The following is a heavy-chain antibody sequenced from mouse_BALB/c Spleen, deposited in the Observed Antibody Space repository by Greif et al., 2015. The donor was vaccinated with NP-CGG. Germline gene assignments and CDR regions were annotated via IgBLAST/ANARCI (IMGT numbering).Heavy chain of an antibody. V-gene: IGHV1-80*01. CDR1: GYAFSSYW. CDR2: IYPGDGDT. Sequence: VQLQESGAELVRPGSSVKISCKASGYAFSSYWMNWVKQRPGQGLEWIGQIYPGDGDTNYNGKFKGKATLTADKSSSTAYMQLSSLTSEDSAVYFCARFWADGYYYAMDYWGQGTSVTVSS. CDR3: ARFWADGYYYAMDY. D-gene: IGHD2-3*01. J-gene: IGHJ4*01.